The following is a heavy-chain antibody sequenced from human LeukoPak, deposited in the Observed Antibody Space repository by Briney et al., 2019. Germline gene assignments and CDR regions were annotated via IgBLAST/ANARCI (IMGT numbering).Heavy chain of an antibody. CDR3: VKESGPFGAFDI. Sequence: QAGGSLRLSCAASGFTFSSYSMSWVRQAPGKGLEWASSISSSGGNTYYPDSVKGRFTISRDNSKNTLDLQMNSLRPEDTSVYYCVKESGPFGAFDIWDQGTMVTVSS. CDR1: GFTFSSYS. V-gene: IGHV3-23*01. CDR2: ISSSGGNT. D-gene: IGHD3-10*01. J-gene: IGHJ3*02.